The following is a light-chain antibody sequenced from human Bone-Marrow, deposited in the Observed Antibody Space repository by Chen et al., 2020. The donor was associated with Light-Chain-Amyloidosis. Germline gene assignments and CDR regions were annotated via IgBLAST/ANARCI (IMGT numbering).Light chain of an antibody. CDR1: QNVGTY. CDR3: QQRSNWLPLT. CDR2: DAS. V-gene: IGKV3-11*01. Sequence: EIVLTQSPATLSLSLGERATLSCRASQNVGTYLAWYQQKPGQAPRLLIYDASNRATGIPGRFSGSGSGTAFTLTISSLEPEDFAVYYCQQRSNWLPLTFGGGTKVEMK. J-gene: IGKJ4*01.